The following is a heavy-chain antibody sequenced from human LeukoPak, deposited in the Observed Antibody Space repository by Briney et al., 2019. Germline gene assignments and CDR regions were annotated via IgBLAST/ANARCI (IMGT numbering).Heavy chain of an antibody. V-gene: IGHV4-39*07. D-gene: IGHD6-13*01. J-gene: IGHJ4*02. Sequence: SETLSLTCTVSGGSISSSSYYWGWIRRPPGKGLEWIGSIYYSGSTYYNPSLKSRVTISVDTSKNQFSLKLSSVTAADTAVYYCARDRIVATKAGYSSSWGQGTLVTVSS. CDR3: ARDRIVATKAGYSSS. CDR1: GGSISSSSYY. CDR2: IYYSGST.